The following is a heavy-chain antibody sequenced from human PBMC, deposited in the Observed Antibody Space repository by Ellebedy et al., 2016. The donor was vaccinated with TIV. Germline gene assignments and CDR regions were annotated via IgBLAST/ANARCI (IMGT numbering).Heavy chain of an antibody. V-gene: IGHV3-23*01. CDR1: GFTFSPYA. CDR2: FIGSGGKR. Sequence: PGGSLRLSCTASGFTFSPYAMSWVRPAPGKGLEWVSGFIGSGGKRYADSVKGRFTISRDNSKRTVDLQMDSLRAEDTAIYFCAKDRTPGDGYWVFDNWGQGTLVTVSS. CDR3: AKDRTPGDGYWVFDN. D-gene: IGHD3-22*01. J-gene: IGHJ4*02.